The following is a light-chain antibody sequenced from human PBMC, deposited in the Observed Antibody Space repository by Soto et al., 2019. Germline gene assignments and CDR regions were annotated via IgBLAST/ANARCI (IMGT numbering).Light chain of an antibody. V-gene: IGKV3-11*01. CDR1: QSVRNY. Sequence: EIVMTQSPVTLSVSPGERATLSCRASQSVRNYLAWYQQKPGHAPRLLIYDASTRAAGIPARFSGSGSGTDFTLAISSLDPEDFAVYYCQQRIDWPPTFGQGTRLEI. CDR2: DAS. J-gene: IGKJ5*01. CDR3: QQRIDWPPT.